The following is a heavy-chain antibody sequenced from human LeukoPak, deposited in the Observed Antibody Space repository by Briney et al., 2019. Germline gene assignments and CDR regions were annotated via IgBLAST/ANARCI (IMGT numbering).Heavy chain of an antibody. V-gene: IGHV4-4*09. CDR2: IYTSGST. CDR3: ARLENGFDP. CDR1: GGSISSYY. D-gene: IGHD1-1*01. J-gene: IGHJ5*02. Sequence: SGTLSLTCTVSGGSISSYYWSWIRQPPGKGLEWIGYIYTSGSTNYNPSLKSRVTISVDTSKNQFSLKLSSVTAADTAVYYCARLENGFDPWGQGTLVTVSS.